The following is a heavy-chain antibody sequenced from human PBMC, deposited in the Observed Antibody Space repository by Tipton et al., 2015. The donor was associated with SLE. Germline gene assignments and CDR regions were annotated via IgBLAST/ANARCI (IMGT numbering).Heavy chain of an antibody. CDR2: ISYDGSNK. D-gene: IGHD6-13*01. V-gene: IGHV3-30*04. CDR3: ARVRSAAAAFDY. Sequence: SLRLSCAASGFTFDDYATHWVRQAPGKGLEWVAVISYDGSNKYYADSVKGRFTISRDNSKNTLYLQMNSLRAEDTAVYYCARVRSAAAAFDYWGQGTLVTVSS. CDR1: GFTFDDYA. J-gene: IGHJ4*02.